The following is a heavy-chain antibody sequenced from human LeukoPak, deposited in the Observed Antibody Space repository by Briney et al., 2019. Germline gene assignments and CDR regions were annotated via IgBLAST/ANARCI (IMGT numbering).Heavy chain of an antibody. CDR1: GFTFSSYS. CDR3: AKDLGY. V-gene: IGHV3-48*01. CDR2: ISSSTSTI. J-gene: IGHJ4*02. D-gene: IGHD1-26*01. Sequence: GGSLRLSCAASGFTFSSYSMNWVRQAPGKGLEWVSYISSSTSTIYYADSVKGRFTISRDNSKNTLYLQMNSLRAEDTAVYYCAKDLGYWGQGTLVTVSS.